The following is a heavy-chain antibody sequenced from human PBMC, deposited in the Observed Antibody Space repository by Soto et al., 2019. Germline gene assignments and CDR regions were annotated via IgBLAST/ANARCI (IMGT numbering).Heavy chain of an antibody. V-gene: IGHV3-33*01. Sequence: QVQLVESGGGVVQPGRSLRLSCAASGFTFSSNGMHWVRQAPGKGLQWVAVIWYDGSNKYYADSVKGRFTISRDNSKNTLYLQMNSLRAEDTAVYSFAREPPVGDAAPVDYWGQGTLVTVSS. CDR1: GFTFSSNG. J-gene: IGHJ4*02. D-gene: IGHD2-2*01. CDR2: IWYDGSNK. CDR3: AREPPVGDAAPVDY.